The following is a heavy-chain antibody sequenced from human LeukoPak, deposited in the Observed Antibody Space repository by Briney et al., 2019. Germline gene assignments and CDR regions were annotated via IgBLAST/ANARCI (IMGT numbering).Heavy chain of an antibody. CDR1: GFTFSSYG. J-gene: IGHJ4*02. CDR3: AKEMADRREAFDY. CDR2: IWYDGSNK. D-gene: IGHD6-6*01. Sequence: GSLRLSCAASGFTFSSYGMHWVRQAPGKGLEWVAVIWYDGSNKYYADSVKGRFTISRDNSKNTLYLQMNSLRAEDTAMYYCAKEMADRREAFDYWGQGTLATVSS. V-gene: IGHV3-33*06.